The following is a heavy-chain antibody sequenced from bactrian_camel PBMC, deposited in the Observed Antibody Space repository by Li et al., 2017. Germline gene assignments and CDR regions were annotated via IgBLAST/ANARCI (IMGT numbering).Heavy chain of an antibody. CDR3: TKGSSIDGLEF. V-gene: IGHV3S1*01. CDR1: GFSFSSYC. J-gene: IGHJ4*01. CDR2: IYTSGST. D-gene: IGHD1*01. Sequence: HVQLVESGGGLAQPGGSLRLSCAASGFSFSSYCMGWFRQAPGKEREGVAVIYTSGSTYYADSVKGRFAISLDNAKNTLDLQLNSLKTEDTAMYYCTKGSSIDGLEFGGQGTQVTVS.